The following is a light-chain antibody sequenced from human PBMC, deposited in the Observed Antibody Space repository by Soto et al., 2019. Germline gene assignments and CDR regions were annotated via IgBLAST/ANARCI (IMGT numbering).Light chain of an antibody. CDR1: QSISYSSNNKNY. V-gene: IGKV4-1*01. Sequence: DIVMTQSPDSLAVSLGERATINCKSSQSISYSSNNKNYVAWYQQKPGQPPKLLIYWASTREPGVPDRLSGSASGTDFTLTISSLQAEDVAVYYCQQYYITPRTFGQGTKVEI. CDR2: WAS. CDR3: QQYYITPRT. J-gene: IGKJ1*01.